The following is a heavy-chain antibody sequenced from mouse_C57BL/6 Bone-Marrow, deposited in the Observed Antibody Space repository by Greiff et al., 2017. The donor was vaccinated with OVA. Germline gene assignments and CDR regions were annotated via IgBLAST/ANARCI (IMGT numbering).Heavy chain of an antibody. CDR1: GFTFSSYT. D-gene: IGHD3-2*02. CDR2: ISGGGGNT. CDR3: ARLRLYFDY. J-gene: IGHJ2*01. Sequence: EVMLVESGGGLVKPGGSLKLSCAASGFTFSSYTMSWVRQTPEKRLEWVATISGGGGNTYYPDSVKGRFTISRDNAKNTLSLQMSSLRSEDTALYYCARLRLYFDYWGQGTTLTVSS. V-gene: IGHV5-9*01.